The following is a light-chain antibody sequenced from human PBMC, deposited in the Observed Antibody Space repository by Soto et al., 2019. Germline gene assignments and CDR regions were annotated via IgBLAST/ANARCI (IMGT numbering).Light chain of an antibody. CDR1: SSNIGSNY. CDR3: AAWDDSLSVPYV. V-gene: IGLV1-47*02. CDR2: SNN. J-gene: IGLJ1*01. Sequence: QYVGTQPPSESGTPGQGVTISCSGSSSNIGSNYVYWYQQLPGTAPKLLIYSNNQRPSGVPDRFSGSKSGTSASLAISGLRSEDEADYYCAAWDDSLSVPYVFGTGTKVTVL.